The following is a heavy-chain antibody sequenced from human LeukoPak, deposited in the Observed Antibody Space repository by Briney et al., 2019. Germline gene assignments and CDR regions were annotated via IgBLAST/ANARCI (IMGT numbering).Heavy chain of an antibody. CDR2: IYYSGST. V-gene: IGHV4-39*01. CDR1: GGSISNSNYY. J-gene: IGHJ2*01. Sequence: SETLSLTCTVSGGSISNSNYYWGWIRQPPGQGLEWIGSIYYSGSTFYNPSLKSRVTISVDTSKNQFSLKLSSVTAADTAVYYCARHSNSGWFFDLWGRGTLVTVSS. D-gene: IGHD4-23*01. CDR3: ARHSNSGWFFDL.